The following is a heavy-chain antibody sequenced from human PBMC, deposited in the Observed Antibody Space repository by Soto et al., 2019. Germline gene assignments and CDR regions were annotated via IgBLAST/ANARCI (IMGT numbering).Heavy chain of an antibody. D-gene: IGHD6-6*01. CDR1: GYAFSDHG. J-gene: IGHJ4*02. CDR3: ARDHRYSSSFFDS. Sequence: QVRLVLSGDELKKPGASMKVSCKASGYAFSDHGISWVRQVPGQGLEWIGWISAYNGNTNYAQKFQGRVTVTTDASTATAYMEVRSLTSDDTAVYYCARDHRYSSSFFDSWSQGTLITVSS. V-gene: IGHV1-18*04. CDR2: ISAYNGNT.